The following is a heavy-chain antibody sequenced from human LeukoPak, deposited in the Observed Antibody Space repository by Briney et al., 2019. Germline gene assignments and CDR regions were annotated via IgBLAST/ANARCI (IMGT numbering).Heavy chain of an antibody. CDR2: ISGSGGST. Sequence: SGGSLRLSCAAPGFTFSSYAMSWVRQAPGKGLEWVSAISGSGGSTYYADSVKGRFTISRDNSKNTLYLQMNSLRAEDTAVYYCAKAGLNLEGVWFGELSPPYYYGMDVWGQGTTVTVSS. D-gene: IGHD3-10*01. CDR1: GFTFSSYA. V-gene: IGHV3-23*01. CDR3: AKAGLNLEGVWFGELSPPYYYGMDV. J-gene: IGHJ6*02.